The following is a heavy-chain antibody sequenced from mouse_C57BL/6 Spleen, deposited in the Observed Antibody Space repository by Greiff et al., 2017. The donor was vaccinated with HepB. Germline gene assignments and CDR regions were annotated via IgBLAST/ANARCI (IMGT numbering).Heavy chain of an antibody. V-gene: IGHV5-9*01. CDR2: ISGGGGNT. Sequence: EVKLVESGGGLVKPGGSLKLSCAASGFTFSSYTMSWVRQTPEKRLEWVATISGGGGNTYYPDSVKGRFTISRDNAKNTLYLQMSSLRSEDTAWYYCARLGLYYFDYWGQGTTLTVSS. CDR1: GFTFSSYT. CDR3: ARLGLYYFDY. J-gene: IGHJ2*01.